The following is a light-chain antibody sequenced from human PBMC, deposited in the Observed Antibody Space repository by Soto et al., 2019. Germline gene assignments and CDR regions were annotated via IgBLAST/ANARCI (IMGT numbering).Light chain of an antibody. V-gene: IGKV3-20*01. CDR3: QQYGSSPYT. CDR2: GAS. CDR1: QSVRSSY. Sequence: EIVLTQSPGTLSLSPGERVTLSCRASQSVRSSYLAWYQQKHGQAPRLLIYGASSRATGIPDRFSGSGSGKDVTLTISRLEPEDFGVYCCQQYGSSPYTFGQGTKLEI. J-gene: IGKJ2*01.